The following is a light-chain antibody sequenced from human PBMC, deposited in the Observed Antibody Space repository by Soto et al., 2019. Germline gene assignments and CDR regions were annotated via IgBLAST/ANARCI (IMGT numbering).Light chain of an antibody. CDR1: QSVTNY. Sequence: EIVMTQSPGTLSLSPGERATLSCRARQSVTNYIAWYQQRPGQAPRLLIYDASNRATGVPARFSGSGSGTDFTLTISDLEPADFGLYYCQQRLNWPPGFGQGTKVDI. CDR2: DAS. J-gene: IGKJ1*01. CDR3: QQRLNWPPG. V-gene: IGKV3-11*01.